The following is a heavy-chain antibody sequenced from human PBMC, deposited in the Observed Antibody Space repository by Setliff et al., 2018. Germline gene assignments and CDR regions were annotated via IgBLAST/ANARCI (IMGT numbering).Heavy chain of an antibody. CDR2: ISSSGSTI. Sequence: QSGGSLRLSCAASGFTFSSYEMNWVRQAPGKGLEWVSYISSSGSTIYYADSVKGRFTISRDNAKNSLYLQMNSLRAEDTAVYYCARGDRWGYSYGPYYYGMDVWGQGTTVTVSS. V-gene: IGHV3-48*03. J-gene: IGHJ6*02. CDR1: GFTFSSYE. D-gene: IGHD5-18*01. CDR3: ARGDRWGYSYGPYYYGMDV.